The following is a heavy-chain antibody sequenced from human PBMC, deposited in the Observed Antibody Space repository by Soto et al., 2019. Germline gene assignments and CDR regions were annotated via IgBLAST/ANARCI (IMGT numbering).Heavy chain of an antibody. CDR1: GFTFSSFE. Sequence: PGGSLRLSCAASGFTFSSFEMNWVRQTPRKGLEWLSYISSGGSTIYYADSVKGRFTTSRDNARNSLFLQMNSLRAEDTAVYYCVKQQVLRRGFFDFWGQGTLVTVSS. D-gene: IGHD6-13*01. CDR3: VKQQVLRRGFFDF. J-gene: IGHJ4*02. V-gene: IGHV3-48*03. CDR2: ISSGGSTI.